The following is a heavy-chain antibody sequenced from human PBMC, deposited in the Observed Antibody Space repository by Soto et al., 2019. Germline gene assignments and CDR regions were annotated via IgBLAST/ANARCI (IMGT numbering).Heavy chain of an antibody. CDR3: ARGPLLTFGGVIVHDAFDI. CDR2: INPDSGGT. CDR1: GYTFTGYY. J-gene: IGHJ3*02. V-gene: IGHV1-2*04. D-gene: IGHD3-16*02. Sequence: QVQLVQSGAEVKKPGASVKVSCKASGYTFTGYYMHWVRQAPGQGLEWMGWINPDSGGTNYAQKWQGCVTLTRDTSISPAYMELSRLRSDDTAVYYSARGPLLTFGGVIVHDAFDIWGQGTMVTVSS.